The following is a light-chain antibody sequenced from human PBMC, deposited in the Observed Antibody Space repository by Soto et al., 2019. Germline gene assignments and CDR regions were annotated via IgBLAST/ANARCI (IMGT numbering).Light chain of an antibody. J-gene: IGKJ1*01. CDR3: QQYDYRWT. V-gene: IGKV3-15*01. CDR1: HSVNNN. CDR2: GAS. Sequence: EIVMTQSPATLSVFPGERATLSCRASHSVNNNLAGYQQKPDQAPRLLIYGASTRANGITARFSGSGSGTEFTLTISSLQTEDFAVYYCQQYDYRWTFGQGAKVEIK.